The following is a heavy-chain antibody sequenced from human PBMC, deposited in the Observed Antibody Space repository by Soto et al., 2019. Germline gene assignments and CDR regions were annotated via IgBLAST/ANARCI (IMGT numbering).Heavy chain of an antibody. D-gene: IGHD5-18*01. CDR1: GFTFSSYA. CDR2: ISGSGSNT. CDR3: AKAGGYSYGYYYYGMDV. V-gene: IGHV3-23*01. Sequence: GGSLRLSCAASGFTFSSYAMSWVRQAPGKGLEWVSAISGSGSNTYYADSVKGRFTISRDNSKNTLYLQMNSLRAEDTALYYCAKAGGYSYGYYYYGMDVWGQGTTVTVSS. J-gene: IGHJ6*02.